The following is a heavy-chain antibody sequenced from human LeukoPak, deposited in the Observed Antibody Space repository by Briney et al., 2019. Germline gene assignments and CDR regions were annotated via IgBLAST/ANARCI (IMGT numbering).Heavy chain of an antibody. CDR3: ARDFYGGGYSYGSYYYYGMDA. CDR2: IWYDGSNK. CDR1: GFTFSSYG. J-gene: IGHJ6*04. D-gene: IGHD5-18*01. V-gene: IGHV3-33*01. Sequence: GRSLRLSCAASGFTFSSYGMHWVRQAPGKGLEWVAVIWYDGSNKYYADSVKGRFTISRDNSKNTLYLQMNSLRAEDTAVYYCARDFYGGGYSYGSYYYYGMDAWGKGTTVTVSS.